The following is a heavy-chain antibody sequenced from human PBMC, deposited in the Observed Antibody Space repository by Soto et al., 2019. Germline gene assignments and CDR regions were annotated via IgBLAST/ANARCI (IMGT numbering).Heavy chain of an antibody. D-gene: IGHD3-10*01. CDR2: INHSGST. J-gene: IGHJ4*02. CDR3: ATRMVRGGKRNDY. Sequence: PSETLSLTCAVYGGSFSGYYWSWIRQPPGKGLEWIGEINHSGSTNYNPSLKSRVTISVDTSKNQFSLKPSSLTAADTAVYYCATRMVRGGKRNDYWGQGTLVTVSS. V-gene: IGHV4-34*01. CDR1: GGSFSGYY.